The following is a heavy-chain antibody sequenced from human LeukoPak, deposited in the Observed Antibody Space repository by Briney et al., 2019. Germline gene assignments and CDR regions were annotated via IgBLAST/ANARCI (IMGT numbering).Heavy chain of an antibody. Sequence: GGSLRLSCAASGFTLSSYWMYWVRQAPGKGLVWISRIKTDGTTSYADSAKGRFTISRDNAENTLYMQMNSPRVEDTALYYCARDLGGGNCYWGQGILVTVSS. V-gene: IGHV3-74*01. J-gene: IGHJ4*02. CDR3: ARDLGGGNCY. D-gene: IGHD2-15*01. CDR2: IKTDGTT. CDR1: GFTLSSYW.